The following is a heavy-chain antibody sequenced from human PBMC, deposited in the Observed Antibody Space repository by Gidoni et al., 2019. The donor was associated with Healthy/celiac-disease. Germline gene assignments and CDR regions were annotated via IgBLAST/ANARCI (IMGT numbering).Heavy chain of an antibody. CDR2: INSDGSST. J-gene: IGHJ4*02. CDR1: GFTFSSYW. V-gene: IGHV3-74*01. Sequence: EVQLVESGGGLVQPGGSLRLSCAASGFTFSSYWMHWVRQAPGKGLVWVSRINSDGSSTSYADSVKGRFTISRDNAKNTLYLQMNSLRAEDTAVYYCARDMDTAMVLTGFGYWGQGTLVTVSS. D-gene: IGHD5-18*01. CDR3: ARDMDTAMVLTGFGY.